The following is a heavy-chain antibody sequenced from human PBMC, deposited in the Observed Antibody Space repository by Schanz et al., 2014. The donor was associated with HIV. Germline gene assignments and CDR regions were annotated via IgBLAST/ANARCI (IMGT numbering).Heavy chain of an antibody. Sequence: ARLVQSGAEVKRPGASVTVSCTAAGSTFPDLDVNWVRQAAGQGLEWMAWLNPKSGNTGYAQKFQGRVTVTRDTSINTAYMEFSVLKSDDTAVYYCTRSRYELHWLDVWGRGTLVTVSS. V-gene: IGHV1-8*01. CDR1: GSTFPDLD. CDR2: LNPKSGNT. CDR3: TRSRYELHWLDV. D-gene: IGHD5-12*01. J-gene: IGHJ5*02.